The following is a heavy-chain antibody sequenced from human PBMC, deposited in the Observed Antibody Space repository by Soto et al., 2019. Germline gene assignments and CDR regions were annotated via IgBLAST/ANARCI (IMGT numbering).Heavy chain of an antibody. CDR3: ARADYDSSGYYQGGHFDY. CDR1: GGTFSSYA. J-gene: IGHJ4*02. CDR2: IIPIFGTA. V-gene: IGHV1-69*13. D-gene: IGHD3-22*01. Sequence: SVKVSCKASGGTFSSYAISWVRQAPGQGLEWMGGIIPIFGTANYAQKFQGRVTITADESTSTAYMELSSLRSEDTAVYYCARADYDSSGYYQGGHFDYWGQGTLVTVSS.